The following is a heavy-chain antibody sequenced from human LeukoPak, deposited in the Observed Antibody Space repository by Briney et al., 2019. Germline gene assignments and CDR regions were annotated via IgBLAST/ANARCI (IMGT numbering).Heavy chain of an antibody. CDR3: ARAPTGGGDDYFDY. CDR2: IWYDGSNK. Sequence: PGGSLRLSCAASGFTFGSYAMSWVRQAPGKGLEWVAVIWYDGSNKYYADSVKGRFTISRDNSKNTLYLQMNSLRAEDTAVYYCARAPTGGGDDYFDYWGQGTLVTVSS. J-gene: IGHJ4*02. V-gene: IGHV3-33*08. D-gene: IGHD2-21*01. CDR1: GFTFGSYA.